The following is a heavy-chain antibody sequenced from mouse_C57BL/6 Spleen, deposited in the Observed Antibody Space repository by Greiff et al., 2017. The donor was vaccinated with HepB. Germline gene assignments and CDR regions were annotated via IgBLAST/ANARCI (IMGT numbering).Heavy chain of an antibody. CDR2: INPSNGGT. Sequence: QVQLQQPGTELVKPGASVKLSCKASGYTFTSYWMRWVKQRPGQGLEWIGNINPSNGGTNYNEKFKSKATLTVDKSSSTAYMQLSSLTSEDSAVYYCARHGSSSYYFDYWGQGTTLTVSS. J-gene: IGHJ2*01. D-gene: IGHD1-1*01. CDR3: ARHGSSSYYFDY. CDR1: GYTFTSYW. V-gene: IGHV1-53*01.